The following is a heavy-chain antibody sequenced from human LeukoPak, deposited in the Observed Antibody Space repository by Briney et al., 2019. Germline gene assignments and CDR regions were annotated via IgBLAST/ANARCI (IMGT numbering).Heavy chain of an antibody. V-gene: IGHV1-2*02. CDR1: GYTFTGYY. CDR2: INPNSGGT. J-gene: IGHJ4*02. CDR3: WRGVGDTEN. Sequence: ASVKVSCKASGYTFTGYYMHWVRQATGQGLEWMRWINPNSGGTNYAQKFQGRVTMTRDTSISTAYMELSRLRSGDTAVTCVWRGVGDTENGGQGTLVTVSS. D-gene: IGHD1-26*01.